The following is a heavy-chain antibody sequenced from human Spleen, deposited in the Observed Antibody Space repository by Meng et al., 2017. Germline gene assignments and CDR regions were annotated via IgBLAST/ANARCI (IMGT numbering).Heavy chain of an antibody. CDR3: ARDEDISAAGYLLGDF. CDR2: IDPKSDNT. Sequence: QGRLVQSGTEVKKPGSSVKVSCKASGGTFSCYAISWVRQAPGQGLEWMGRIDPKSDNTHYAQKFQGRVTMTRDTSISTAYMELSGLRSDDTAVYYCARDEDISAAGYLLGDFWGQGTLVTVSS. V-gene: IGHV1-2*06. CDR1: GGTFSCYA. D-gene: IGHD6-13*01. J-gene: IGHJ4*02.